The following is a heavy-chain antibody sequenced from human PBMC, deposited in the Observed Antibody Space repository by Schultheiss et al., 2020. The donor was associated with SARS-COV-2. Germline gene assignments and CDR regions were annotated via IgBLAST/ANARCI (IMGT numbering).Heavy chain of an antibody. D-gene: IGHD6-13*01. CDR3: ASLPIAAAGTVDY. CDR1: GGSISSYY. Sequence: SETLSLTCTVSGGSISSYYWGWIRQPPGKGLEWIGEINHSGSTNYNPSLKSRVTISVDTSKNQFSLKLSSVTAADTAVYYCASLPIAAAGTVDYWGQGTLVTVSS. V-gene: IGHV4-34*01. CDR2: INHSGST. J-gene: IGHJ4*02.